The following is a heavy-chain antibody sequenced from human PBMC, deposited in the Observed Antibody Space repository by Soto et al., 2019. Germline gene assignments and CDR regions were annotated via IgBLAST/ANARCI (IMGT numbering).Heavy chain of an antibody. V-gene: IGHV1-69*13. D-gene: IGHD3-22*01. Sequence: SVQVSCKASGGTLSSYAISWVRQAPGQGLEWMGGIIPIFGTANYAQKFRGRVTITADESTSTAYMELSSLRSEDTAVYYCARESPYYFYTSVHYPRTSFDYWGQGTLVTVST. J-gene: IGHJ4*02. CDR3: ARESPYYFYTSVHYPRTSFDY. CDR1: GGTLSSYA. CDR2: IIPIFGTA.